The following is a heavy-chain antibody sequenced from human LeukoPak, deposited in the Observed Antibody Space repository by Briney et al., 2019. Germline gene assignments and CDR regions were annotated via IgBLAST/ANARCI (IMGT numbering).Heavy chain of an antibody. V-gene: IGHV3-11*05. CDR2: ISSSSSDT. Sequence: GGSLRLSCAAPGFPFSDYYMRWIRQAPGKGLEWVSYISSSSSDTKYADSVKGRFTISRDNAKNSLYLQMNSLRAEDAAVYYCARGHYGMDVWGQGTTVTVSS. CDR1: GFPFSDYY. J-gene: IGHJ6*02. CDR3: ARGHYGMDV.